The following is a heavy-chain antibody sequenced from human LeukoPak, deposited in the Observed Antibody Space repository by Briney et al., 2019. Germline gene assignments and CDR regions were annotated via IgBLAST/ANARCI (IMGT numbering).Heavy chain of an antibody. CDR2: IYYSGST. D-gene: IGHD6-13*01. CDR3: ATHSGAAAGTQALTGANNWFDP. J-gene: IGHJ5*02. CDR1: GGSISSSSYY. Sequence: SETLSLTCTVSGGSISSSSYYWSWIRQPPGKGLEWIGYIYYSGSTNYNPSLKSRVTISVDTSKNQFSLKLSSVTAADTAVYYCATHSGAAAGTQALTGANNWFDPWGQGTLVTVSS. V-gene: IGHV4-61*05.